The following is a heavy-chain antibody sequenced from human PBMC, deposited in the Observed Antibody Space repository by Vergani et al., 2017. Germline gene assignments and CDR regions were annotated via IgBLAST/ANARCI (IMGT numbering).Heavy chain of an antibody. V-gene: IGHV4-61*02. J-gene: IGHJ6*02. CDR2: IYTSGAT. CDR1: GGSFSTGGQS. Sequence: QVQLQESGPGLVKPSQTLSLTCTVSGGSFSTGGQSWTWLRQSAGKGLEWIGRIYTSGATNYNPSLRSRAIMSVDASKNQFSLWVNSVTAADTAVYFCARHLAYCGGDCYPYYYGMDVWGQGTTVTVSS. D-gene: IGHD2-21*02. CDR3: ARHLAYCGGDCYPYYYGMDV.